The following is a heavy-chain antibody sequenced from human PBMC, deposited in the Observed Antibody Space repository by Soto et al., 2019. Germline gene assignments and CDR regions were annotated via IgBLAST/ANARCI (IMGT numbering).Heavy chain of an antibody. CDR3: TRSISLPASADNWFDP. Sequence: QVTLKESGPVLVKPTETLTLTCTVSGFSLTTAGMGVSWIRQPPGKPLEWLAHIFSSGAKSYNTSLKSRLTISKDTSKSQVVLTMTNMDPMDTATYYCTRSISLPASADNWFDPWGQGAPVTVSS. J-gene: IGHJ5*02. CDR1: GFSLTTAGMG. D-gene: IGHD2-2*01. V-gene: IGHV2-26*01. CDR2: IFSSGAK.